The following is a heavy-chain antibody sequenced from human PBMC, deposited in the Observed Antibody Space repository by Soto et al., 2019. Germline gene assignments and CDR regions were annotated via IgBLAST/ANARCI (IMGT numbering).Heavy chain of an antibody. CDR1: GGSISSGDYY. CDR2: IYYSGST. V-gene: IGHV4-30-4*01. Sequence: SETLSLTCTVSGGSISSGDYYWSWIRQPPGKGLEWIGYIYYSGSTYYNPSLKSRVTISVDTSKNQFSLKLSSVTAADTAVYYCARESRITPGGMDVWGQGTTVTVSS. CDR3: ARESRITPGGMDV. D-gene: IGHD2-15*01. J-gene: IGHJ6*02.